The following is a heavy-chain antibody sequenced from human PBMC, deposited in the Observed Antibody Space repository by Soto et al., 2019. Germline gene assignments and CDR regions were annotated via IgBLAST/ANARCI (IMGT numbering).Heavy chain of an antibody. Sequence: SETLSLTCTVPGSSISGHFWSWIRQPTGKGLEWIAYIYNSGSSYNPSLKSRVTISVDTSKNQLSLKLSSVIAADSAVYYCAINADVWGQGTTVT. J-gene: IGHJ6*02. V-gene: IGHV4-59*08. CDR1: GSSISGHF. CDR2: IYNSGS. CDR3: AINADV.